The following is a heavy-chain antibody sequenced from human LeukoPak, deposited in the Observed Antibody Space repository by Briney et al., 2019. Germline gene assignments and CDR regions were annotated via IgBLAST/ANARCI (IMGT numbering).Heavy chain of an antibody. CDR1: GFTFSVYY. Sequence: GGSLRLSCAASGFTFSVYYMSWIRQAPGKGLEWVSYISSSGSTIYYADSVKGRFTISRDNAKNSLYLQMNSLRAEDTAVYYCARDEGSIGHGSGWGFPRAFDYWGQGTLVTVSS. V-gene: IGHV3-11*04. CDR3: ARDEGSIGHGSGWGFPRAFDY. J-gene: IGHJ4*02. D-gene: IGHD6-19*01. CDR2: ISSSGSTI.